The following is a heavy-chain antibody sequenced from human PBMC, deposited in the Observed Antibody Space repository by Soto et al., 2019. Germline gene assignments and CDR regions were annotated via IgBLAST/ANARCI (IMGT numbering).Heavy chain of an antibody. CDR3: AREDSSSWYFDY. CDR2: TYYRSKWYN. V-gene: IGHV6-1*01. Sequence: SQTLSLTCAISGDSVSSNSAAWNWIRQSPSRGLEWLGRTYYRSKWYNDYVGSVKSRITINPDTSKNQFSLPLNSVTPEDTAVYYCAREDSSSWYFDYWGQGTLVTVSS. CDR1: GDSVSSNSAA. J-gene: IGHJ4*02. D-gene: IGHD6-13*01.